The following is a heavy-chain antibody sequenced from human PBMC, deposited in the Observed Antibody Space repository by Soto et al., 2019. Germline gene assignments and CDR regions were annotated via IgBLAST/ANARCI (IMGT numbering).Heavy chain of an antibody. J-gene: IGHJ5*02. D-gene: IGHD4-4*01. CDR2: INPNSGGT. CDR1: GYTFTDYY. CDR3: ERSPPGDSKTNWFDP. V-gene: IGHV1-2*02. Sequence: ASVKVSCKASGYTFTDYYIHWVRQAPGQGLEWMGWINPNSGGTKYAQKFQGRVTMTRDTSISTAYMQLSRLRSDDKAVYYCERSPPGDSKTNWFDPWGQGTLVTVSS.